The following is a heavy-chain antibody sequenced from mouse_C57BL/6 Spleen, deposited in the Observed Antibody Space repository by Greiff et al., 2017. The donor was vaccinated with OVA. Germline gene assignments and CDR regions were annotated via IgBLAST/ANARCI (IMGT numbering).Heavy chain of an antibody. V-gene: IGHV1-55*01. CDR2: IYPGSGST. D-gene: IGHD2-4*01. J-gene: IGHJ4*01. Sequence: VQLQQPGAELVKPGASVKMSCKASGYTFTSYWITWVKQRPGQGLEWIGDIYPGSGSTNYNGKFKSKATLTVDTSSSTAYMQLSSLTSEDSAVYYCARLDDYVSLYYAMDYWGQGTSVTVSS. CDR3: ARLDDYVSLYYAMDY. CDR1: GYTFTSYW.